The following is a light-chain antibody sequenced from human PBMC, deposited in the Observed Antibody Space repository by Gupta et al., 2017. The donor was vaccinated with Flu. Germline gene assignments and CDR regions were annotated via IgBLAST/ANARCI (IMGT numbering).Light chain of an antibody. CDR2: GAS. J-gene: IGKJ2*01. CDR1: QSVSSN. V-gene: IGKV3-15*01. Sequence: EIVMTQSPATLSVSPGERAALSCRASQSVSSNLAWYQQKPGQVPRLLIYGASTRATGIPARFSGSGSGTEFTLTISSRQSEDFAVYYCQQYDNWPPYTFGQGTKLEIK. CDR3: QQYDNWPPYT.